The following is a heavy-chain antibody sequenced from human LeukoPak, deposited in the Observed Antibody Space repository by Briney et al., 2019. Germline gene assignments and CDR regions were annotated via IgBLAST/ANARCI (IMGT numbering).Heavy chain of an antibody. J-gene: IGHJ6*02. CDR2: IYLYGTT. V-gene: IGHV4-4*02. D-gene: IGHD3-10*01. CDR3: ARGGVWFGLYGMDV. Sequence: SETLSLTCSVSAGSISSSSWWSWVRQSPVKGLEWIGEIYLYGTTNYNPSLKSRVTISVDTFKNQFSLKLSSVTAADTAVYYCARGGVWFGLYGMDVWDQGTTVTVSS. CDR1: AGSISSSSW.